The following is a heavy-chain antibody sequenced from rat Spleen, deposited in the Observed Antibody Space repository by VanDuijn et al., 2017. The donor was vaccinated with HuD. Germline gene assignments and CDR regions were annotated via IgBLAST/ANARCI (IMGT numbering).Heavy chain of an antibody. V-gene: IGHV5-7*01. D-gene: IGHD5-1*01. CDR1: GFTFSRSA. Sequence: EVQLVESDGGLVQPGRSLKLSCAASGFTFSRSAMAWVRQAPKKGLEWVATISTSGSRTYYPDSVKGRFTISRDNAKNTLYLQMDSLRSEDTATYYCARHGLGEDYWGQGVMVTVSS. CDR3: ARHGLGEDY. J-gene: IGHJ2*01. CDR2: ISTSGSRT.